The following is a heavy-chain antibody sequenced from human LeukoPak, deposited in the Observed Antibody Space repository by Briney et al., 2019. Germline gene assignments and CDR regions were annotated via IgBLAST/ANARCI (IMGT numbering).Heavy chain of an antibody. CDR2: IYYSGST. D-gene: IGHD5-24*01. Sequence: PSETLSLTCTVSGGSIRSHYWSWIRQPPGKGLEWIGYIYYSGSTNYNPSLKSRVTISVDTSKNQFSLKLSSVTAADTAVYYCARDPGDGYNTYYDAFDIWGQGTMVTVSS. J-gene: IGHJ3*02. V-gene: IGHV4-59*11. CDR1: GGSIRSHY. CDR3: ARDPGDGYNTYYDAFDI.